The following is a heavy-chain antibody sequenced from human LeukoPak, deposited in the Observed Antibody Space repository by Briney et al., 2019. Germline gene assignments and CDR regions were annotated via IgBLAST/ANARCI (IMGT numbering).Heavy chain of an antibody. J-gene: IGHJ3*02. CDR3: ARGRGGGIQLWLRSYAFDI. CDR1: DGSISSSSYY. D-gene: IGHD5-18*01. CDR2: IYYSGST. Sequence: SETLSLTCTVSDGSISSSSYYWGWIRQPPGKGLEWTGRIYYSGSTYYNPSLKSRVTISVDTSKNQFSLKLSSVTAADTAVYYCARGRGGGIQLWLRSYAFDIWGQGTMVTVSS. V-gene: IGHV4-39*07.